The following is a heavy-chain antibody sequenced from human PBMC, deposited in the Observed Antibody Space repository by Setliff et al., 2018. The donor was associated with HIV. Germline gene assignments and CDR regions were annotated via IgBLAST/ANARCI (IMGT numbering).Heavy chain of an antibody. J-gene: IGHJ3*01. V-gene: IGHV4-39*01. CDR1: GASIGSSGDY. CDR2: IAT. CDR3: GRHRPFTAFDV. Sequence: SETLSLTCTVSGASIGSSGDYWGWIRQPPGKGLEWVGSIATHVKSSLESRVTISLDASKNQISVKFSSVTASDTAIYYCGRHRPFTAFDVWGQGTMVTVSS.